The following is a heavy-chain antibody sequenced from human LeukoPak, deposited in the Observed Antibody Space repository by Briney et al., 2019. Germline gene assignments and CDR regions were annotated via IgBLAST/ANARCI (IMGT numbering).Heavy chain of an antibody. CDR1: GFTFDDYA. D-gene: IGHD4-23*01. V-gene: IGHV3-9*01. J-gene: IGHJ4*02. Sequence: GGSLRLSCAASGFTFDDYAMHWVRQAPGKGLEWVSGISWNSGSIGYADSVKGRFTISRDNAKNSLYLQMNSLGAEDTALYYCAKERGNSLRYWGQGTLVTVSS. CDR2: ISWNSGSI. CDR3: AKERGNSLRY.